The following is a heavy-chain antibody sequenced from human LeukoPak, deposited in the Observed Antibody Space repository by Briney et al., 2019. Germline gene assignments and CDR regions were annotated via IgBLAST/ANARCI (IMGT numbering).Heavy chain of an antibody. CDR2: ISSSSSYI. D-gene: IGHD2-15*01. J-gene: IGHJ4*02. CDR1: GLTFSSYS. CDR3: ARGRGRTDYFDY. V-gene: IGHV3-21*01. Sequence: TGGPLRLSCAACGLTFSSYSMNGVRQAAGKGLEWVSSISSSSSYIYYADYVKSRFTISRDNAKNSLYLQMNSLRDEETAVYYCARGRGRTDYFDYWGQGTLVTVSS.